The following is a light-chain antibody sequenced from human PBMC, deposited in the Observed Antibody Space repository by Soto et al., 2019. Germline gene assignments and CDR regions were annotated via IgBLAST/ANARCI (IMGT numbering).Light chain of an antibody. CDR2: EVT. Sequence: QSALTQPASVSGSPGQSITISCTGTSSDIGGYNYVSWYQQHPGKAPKLMIYEVTNRPSGVSNRFSGSKSVNTASLTISGLQAEAEADYYCRSYTSISTQVFGGGTKLTVL. CDR3: RSYTSISTQV. CDR1: SSDIGGYNY. V-gene: IGLV2-14*01. J-gene: IGLJ3*02.